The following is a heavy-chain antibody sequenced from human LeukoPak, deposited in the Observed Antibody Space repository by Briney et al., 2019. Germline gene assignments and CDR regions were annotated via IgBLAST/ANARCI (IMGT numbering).Heavy chain of an antibody. Sequence: GASVKVSCKASGYTFIGYYMHWVRQAPGQGLEWMGWINPNSGDTNYAQKFRGRVTMTRDTSISTAYMELSRLTFDDAAVYYCTRGGRYWTGRDYWGQGSLVTVSS. CDR3: TRGGRYWTGRDY. D-gene: IGHD1-26*01. V-gene: IGHV1-2*02. J-gene: IGHJ4*02. CDR2: INPNSGDT. CDR1: GYTFIGYY.